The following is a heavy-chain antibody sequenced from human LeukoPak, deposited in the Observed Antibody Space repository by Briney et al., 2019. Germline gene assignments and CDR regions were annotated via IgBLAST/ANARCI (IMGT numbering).Heavy chain of an antibody. CDR2: IDPSDSYT. V-gene: IGHV5-10-1*01. CDR3: ARDSGYYGSGSYGRFYYYYGMDV. J-gene: IGHJ6*02. D-gene: IGHD3-10*01. CDR1: GYSFTSYW. Sequence: GESLKISCKGSGYSFTSYWITWVRQMPGKGLEWMGRIDPSDSYTNYSPSFQGHVTISADKSISTAYMELSRLRSDDTAVYYCARDSGYYGSGSYGRFYYYYGMDVWGQGTTVTVSS.